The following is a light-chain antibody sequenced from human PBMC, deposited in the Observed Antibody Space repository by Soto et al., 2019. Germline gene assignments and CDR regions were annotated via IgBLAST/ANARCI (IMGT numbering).Light chain of an antibody. J-gene: IGKJ4*01. CDR3: QQRSNWPPLT. CDR1: QSVSSSY. V-gene: IGKV3D-20*02. Sequence: EIVLTQSPGTLSLSPGERATLSCRASQSVSSSYLAWYQQKPGQAPRLLMYGASSRATGIPDRFSGSGSGTDFTLTISRLEPEDFAVYYCQQRSNWPPLTFGGGTKVEIK. CDR2: GAS.